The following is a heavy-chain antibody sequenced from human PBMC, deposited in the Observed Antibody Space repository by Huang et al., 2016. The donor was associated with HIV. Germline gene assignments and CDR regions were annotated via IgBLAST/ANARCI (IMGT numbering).Heavy chain of an antibody. CDR3: ARGPDYYDSSGREAFDI. J-gene: IGHJ3*02. CDR2: INHSGST. D-gene: IGHD3-22*01. V-gene: IGHV4-34*01. CDR1: GGSFSGYY. Sequence: QVQLQQWGAGLLKPSETLSLTCAVYGGSFSGYYWSWIRQPPGKGLGWIGEINHSGSTNYTPSLKSRVTISVDTSKTQFSLKPNSVTAADTAVYYCARGPDYYDSSGREAFDIWGQGTMVTVSS.